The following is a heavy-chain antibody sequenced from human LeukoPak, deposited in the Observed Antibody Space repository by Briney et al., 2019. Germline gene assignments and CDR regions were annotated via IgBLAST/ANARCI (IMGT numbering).Heavy chain of an antibody. CDR2: IKQDGSEK. J-gene: IGHJ6*02. D-gene: IGHD1-26*01. Sequence: PGGSLRLSCAASGFTFSSYWMSWVRQAPGKGLEWVANIKQDGSEKYYVDSVKGRFTISRDNAKNSLYLQMNSLRAEDTAVYYCARADYIVGYGMDVWGQGTTVTVSS. CDR3: ARADYIVGYGMDV. V-gene: IGHV3-7*01. CDR1: GFTFSSYW.